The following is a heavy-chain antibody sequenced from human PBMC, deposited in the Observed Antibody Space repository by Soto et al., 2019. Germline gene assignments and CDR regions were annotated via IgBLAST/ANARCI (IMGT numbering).Heavy chain of an antibody. CDR2: IIPIFGTA. D-gene: IGHD4-17*01. CDR3: ARDPYYGGNSGGV. V-gene: IGHV1-69*13. J-gene: IGHJ4*02. Sequence: VASVKVSCKASGGTFSSYAISWVRQAPGQGLEWMGGIIPIFGTANYAQKFQGRVTITADESTSTAYMELSSLRSEDTAVYYCARDPYYGGNSGGVWGQGTLVTVSS. CDR1: GGTFSSYA.